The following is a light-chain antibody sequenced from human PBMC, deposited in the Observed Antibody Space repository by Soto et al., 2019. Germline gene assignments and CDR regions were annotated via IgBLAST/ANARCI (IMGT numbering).Light chain of an antibody. Sequence: QSALTQPPSVSGSPGQSVTISCTGTSSDLASYNRVSWYQRPPGTGPRLVIYDVSNRPSGVSNRFSGSKSGNTASLTISGLQAEDEADYYCCSYTSSTTPLFGVGTKLTVL. J-gene: IGLJ2*01. CDR3: CSYTSSTTPL. CDR1: SSDLASYNR. CDR2: DVS. V-gene: IGLV2-18*02.